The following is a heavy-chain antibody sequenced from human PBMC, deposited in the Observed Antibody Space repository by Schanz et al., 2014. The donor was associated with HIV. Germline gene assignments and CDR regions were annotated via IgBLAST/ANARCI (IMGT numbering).Heavy chain of an antibody. CDR2: SWYDGNTE. CDR1: GFTFSSFG. J-gene: IGHJ6*02. Sequence: QVQVVESGGGVVRPGRSLRLSCAASGFTFSSFGMHWVRQAPGKGLEWVAASWYDGNTEYYADSVKGRFTISRDSSKNTLYLQMNSLRAEDTAVYYCARDAASHSYGSTMDVWGQGTTVTVSS. D-gene: IGHD5-18*01. V-gene: IGHV3-33*01. CDR3: ARDAASHSYGSTMDV.